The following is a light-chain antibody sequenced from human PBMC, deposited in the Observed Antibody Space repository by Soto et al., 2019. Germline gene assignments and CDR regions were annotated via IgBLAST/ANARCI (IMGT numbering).Light chain of an antibody. CDR3: SSYTTSSTVI. CDR2: EVN. V-gene: IGLV2-14*01. J-gene: IGLJ2*01. Sequence: QSALTQPASVSGSLGQSITISCTGTSSDVGYYDYVSWYQQHPGKAPKLMIYEVNNRPSGVSNRFSGSKSGNTASLTISGLQAEDEADYYCSSYTTSSTVIFGGGTKLTVL. CDR1: SSDVGYYDY.